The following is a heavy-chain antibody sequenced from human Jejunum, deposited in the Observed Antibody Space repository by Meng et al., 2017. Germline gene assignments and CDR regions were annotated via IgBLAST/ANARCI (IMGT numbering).Heavy chain of an antibody. J-gene: IGHJ4*02. Sequence: EVQLVESGGGVVQPGGSLTLSCAASGFTVFSSHMGWVRQAPGMGLEWVSVIYSGGNTYDAESVKDRFTISRDKSKNTLYLQMNSLRAEDTAVYYCTRGGGGVHFDSWGQGALVTVSS. V-gene: IGHV3-66*01. CDR3: TRGGGGVHFDS. CDR1: GFTVFSSH. D-gene: IGHD3-16*01. CDR2: IYSGGNT.